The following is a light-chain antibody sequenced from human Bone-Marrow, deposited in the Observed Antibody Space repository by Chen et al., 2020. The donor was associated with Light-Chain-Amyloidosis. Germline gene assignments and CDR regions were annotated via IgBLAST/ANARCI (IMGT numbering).Light chain of an antibody. CDR1: SSDVGSYNL. CDR3: CSYAGSSTLV. V-gene: IGLV2-23*02. CDR2: EVS. Sequence: QSALTQPAPVSGSPGQSITISRTGTSSDVGSYNLVSWYQQHPGKAPKLMIYEVSKRPSGVSNRFSGSKSGNTASLTISGLQAEDEADYYCCSYAGSSTLVFGGGTKLTVL. J-gene: IGLJ3*02.